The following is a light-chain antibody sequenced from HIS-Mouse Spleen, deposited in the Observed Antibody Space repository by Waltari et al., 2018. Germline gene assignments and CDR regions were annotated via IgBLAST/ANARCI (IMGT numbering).Light chain of an antibody. V-gene: IGLV2-23*01. Sequence: QSALTQPASVSASPGQSITISCTGTSSDGGSYNLVSWYQQHPGKAPKLMIYEGSKRPSGVSNRFSGSKSGNTASLTISGLQAEDEADYYCCSYAGSSTLVFGGGTKLTVL. CDR3: CSYAGSSTLV. J-gene: IGLJ2*01. CDR1: SSDGGSYNL. CDR2: EGS.